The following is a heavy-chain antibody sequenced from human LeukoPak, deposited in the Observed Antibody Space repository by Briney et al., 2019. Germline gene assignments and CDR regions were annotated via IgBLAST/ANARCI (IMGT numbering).Heavy chain of an antibody. CDR1: GYTFTGYY. Sequence: GASVKVSCKASGYTFTGYYMHWVRQAPGQGLEWMGRINPNSGGTNYAQKFQGRVTMTRDTSISTAYMELRRLRSDDTAVYYCARGRIMITFGGVGWFDPWGQGTLVTVSS. CDR2: INPNSGGT. D-gene: IGHD3-16*01. J-gene: IGHJ5*02. CDR3: ARGRIMITFGGVGWFDP. V-gene: IGHV1-2*06.